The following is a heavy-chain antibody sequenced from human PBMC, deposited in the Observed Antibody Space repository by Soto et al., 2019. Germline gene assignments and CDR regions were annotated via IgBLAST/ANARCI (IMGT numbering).Heavy chain of an antibody. V-gene: IGHV1-2*04. Sequence: GASVKASSKAPGYTFTGYYMQWVRQAPGQGHEWMGWINPNSGGTNYAQKFQGWVTMTRDTTISTAYMELRRLRSDDTAVYYCARDRVGSRSYFAIYYYYYGMDVWRQGTTVTSP. CDR1: GYTFTGYY. CDR2: INPNSGGT. J-gene: IGHJ6*02. D-gene: IGHD3-10*01. CDR3: ARDRVGSRSYFAIYYYYYGMDV.